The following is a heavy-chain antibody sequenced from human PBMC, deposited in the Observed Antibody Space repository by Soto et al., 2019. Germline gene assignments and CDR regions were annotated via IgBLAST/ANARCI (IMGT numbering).Heavy chain of an antibody. CDR2: IYHSGST. CDR3: ARGYCSGGSCPLFDY. Sequence: SETLSLTCAVSGGSISSGGYSWSWIRQPPGKGLEWIGYIYHSGSTYYNPSLKSRVTISVDRSKNQFSLKLSSVTAADTAVYYCARGYCSGGSCPLFDYWGQGILVTVSS. V-gene: IGHV4-30-2*01. D-gene: IGHD2-15*01. J-gene: IGHJ4*02. CDR1: GGSISSGGYS.